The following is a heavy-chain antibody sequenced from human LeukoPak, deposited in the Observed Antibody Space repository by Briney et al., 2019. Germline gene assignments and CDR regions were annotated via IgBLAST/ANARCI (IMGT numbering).Heavy chain of an antibody. V-gene: IGHV4-61*01. D-gene: IGHD2-2*01. CDR3: ARDYCTTTRCYPNYFDY. Sequence: ASETLSLTCTVSGASVSRSNYYWSWIRQPPGKGLEWVGSIYYSGSTNYNPSLKSRVTISVDTSKNQFSLKLSSVTAADTAVYYCARDYCTTTRCYPNYFDYWGQGTLVTVSS. CDR1: GASVSRSNYY. J-gene: IGHJ4*02. CDR2: IYYSGST.